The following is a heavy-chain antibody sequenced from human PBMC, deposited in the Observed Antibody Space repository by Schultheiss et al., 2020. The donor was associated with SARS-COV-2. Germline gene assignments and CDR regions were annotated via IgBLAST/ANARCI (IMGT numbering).Heavy chain of an antibody. J-gene: IGHJ3*02. CDR3: AKVRYYDSSGYYYRPDAFDI. V-gene: IGHV3-23*01. CDR1: GFTFSSYA. D-gene: IGHD3-22*01. Sequence: GESLKISCAASGFTFSSYAMHWVRQAPGKGLEWVSAISGSGGSTYYADSVKGRFTISRDNARNTVYLQMHSLRAEDTAVYYCAKVRYYDSSGYYYRPDAFDIWGQGTMVTVSS. CDR2: ISGSGGST.